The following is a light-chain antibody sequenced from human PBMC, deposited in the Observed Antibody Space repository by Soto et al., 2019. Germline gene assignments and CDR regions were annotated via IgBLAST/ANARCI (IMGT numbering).Light chain of an antibody. V-gene: IGLV8-61*01. CDR1: SGSVSTSYY. CDR2: NTN. Sequence: VVTQEPSFSVSPGRTVTLTCGLTSGSVSTSYYPSWYQQTPGQAPRTLIYNTNTRSSGVPDRFSGSILGNKAALTITGAQADDESDYYCVLYMGSGISVFGGGTKLTVL. CDR3: VLYMGSGISV. J-gene: IGLJ3*02.